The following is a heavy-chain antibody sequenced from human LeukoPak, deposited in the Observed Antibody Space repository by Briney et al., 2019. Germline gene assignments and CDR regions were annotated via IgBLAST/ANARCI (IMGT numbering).Heavy chain of an antibody. CDR2: ISFNGGVV. Sequence: GGSLRLSRAPSGFMFEKYALHGVPQAPGKGLEWGSGISFNGGVVGYMDSVKGRFTISRDNANNFLYLQMSSLKVEDTALYYCAKIAVPRPGRYHIDVWGKGITVTVSS. D-gene: IGHD2-21*01. CDR1: GFMFEKYA. V-gene: IGHV3-9*01. CDR3: AKIAVPRPGRYHIDV. J-gene: IGHJ6*03.